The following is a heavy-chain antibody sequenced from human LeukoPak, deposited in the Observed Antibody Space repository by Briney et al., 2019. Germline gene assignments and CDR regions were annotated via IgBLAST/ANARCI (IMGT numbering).Heavy chain of an antibody. Sequence: ASVKVSCKASGGTFSSYAISWVRQAPGQGLEWMGWISANNGDTSYSQKLQGRVTMTTDTSTNTAYMELRSLTSDDTAVYYCARDPPGLTLGSPGDYWGQGTLVIVSS. V-gene: IGHV1-18*01. CDR3: ARDPPGLTLGSPGDY. J-gene: IGHJ4*02. D-gene: IGHD3-16*01. CDR1: GGTFSSYA. CDR2: ISANNGDT.